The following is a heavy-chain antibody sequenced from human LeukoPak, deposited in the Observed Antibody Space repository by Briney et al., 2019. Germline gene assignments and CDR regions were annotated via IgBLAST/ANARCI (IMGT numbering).Heavy chain of an antibody. CDR3: AKHTAMVS. D-gene: IGHD5-18*01. J-gene: IGHJ5*02. CDR2: ISYDGSNK. V-gene: IGHV3-30*18. CDR1: GFIFSTYD. Sequence: GGSLRLSCAASGFIFSTYDMSWVRQAPGKGLEWVAVISYDGSNKYYADSVKGRFTISRDNSKNTLYLQMNSLRAEDTAVYYCAKHTAMVSWGQGTLVTVSS.